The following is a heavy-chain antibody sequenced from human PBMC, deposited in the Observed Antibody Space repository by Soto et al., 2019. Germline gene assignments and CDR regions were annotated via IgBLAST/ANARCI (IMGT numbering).Heavy chain of an antibody. J-gene: IGHJ6*03. V-gene: IGHV1-69*02. Sequence: VQLVQSGAEVKRPGSSVKVSCKAPVGTFSDYNIAWVRQARGQGLEWMGRIIPKLGITNYAHKFHDRVRITADKATSTAYMELTSLRYEDTAVYFCARVEGTRTTNFYHYMDVWGEGTSVTVS. CDR1: VGTFSDYN. CDR3: ARVEGTRTTNFYHYMDV. D-gene: IGHD2-8*01. CDR2: IIPKLGIT.